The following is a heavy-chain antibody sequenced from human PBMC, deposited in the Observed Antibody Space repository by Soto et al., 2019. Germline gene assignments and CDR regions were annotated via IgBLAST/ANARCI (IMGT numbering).Heavy chain of an antibody. J-gene: IGHJ4*02. V-gene: IGHV3-23*01. CDR1: GFSFSNYA. D-gene: IGHD3-16*02. CDR3: AKMDSYFYGWGGYPDK. Sequence: EVQLLESGGGLVQPGGSLRLSCAASGFSFSNYAMGWVRQTARRGLEWVSLISGSDGRTWHAGSVGGRFSISRDNSMQTISMQMNDLRSEDSALYYCAKMDSYFYGWGGYPDKWGLGILVTVSS. CDR2: ISGSDGRT.